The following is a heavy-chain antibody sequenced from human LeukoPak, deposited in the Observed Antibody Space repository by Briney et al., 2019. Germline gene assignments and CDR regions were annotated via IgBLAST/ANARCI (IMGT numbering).Heavy chain of an antibody. CDR3: ARDGTSWPNYYYYGMDA. D-gene: IGHD2-15*01. CDR2: IIPILGIA. CDR1: GGTFSSYA. J-gene: IGHJ6*02. Sequence: SVKVSCKASGGTFSSYAISWVRQAPGQGLEWMGRIIPILGIANYAQKFQGRVTITADKSTSTAYMELSSLRSEDTAVYYCARDGTSWPNYYYYGMDAWGQGTTVTVSS. V-gene: IGHV1-69*04.